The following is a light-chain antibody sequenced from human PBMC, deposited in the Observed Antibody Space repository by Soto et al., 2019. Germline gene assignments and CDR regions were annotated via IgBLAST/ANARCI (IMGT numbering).Light chain of an antibody. V-gene: IGKV3-11*01. Sequence: EVVLTQSPGTLSLSPGERATLSCRASQTVRNNYLAWYQQKPGQAPRLLIYDASDRATGIPARFSGSGSGTDFTLTISSLEPEDFAVYYYQQRINWPLTFGGGTKVDIK. CDR2: DAS. J-gene: IGKJ4*01. CDR1: QTVRNNY. CDR3: QQRINWPLT.